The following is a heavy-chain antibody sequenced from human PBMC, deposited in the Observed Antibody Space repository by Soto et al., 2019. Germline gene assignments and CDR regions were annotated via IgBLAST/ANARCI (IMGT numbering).Heavy chain of an antibody. CDR2: ISYDGNNK. V-gene: IGHV3-30-3*01. J-gene: IGHJ6*02. Sequence: QVHLVESGGGVVQPGRSLRLSCAVSGFTFTTYAMHWVRQAPGKGLEWMAVISYDGNNKYYAEDLKGRLSISRDNSKNTLFLEINSLRGEDTAVYYCARSIEYARAYGMDVWGQGTTVTVSS. D-gene: IGHD2-2*01. CDR3: ARSIEYARAYGMDV. CDR1: GFTFTTYA.